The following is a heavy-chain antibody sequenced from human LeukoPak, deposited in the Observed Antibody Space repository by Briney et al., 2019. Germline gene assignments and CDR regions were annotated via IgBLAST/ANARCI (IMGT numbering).Heavy chain of an antibody. CDR2: ISWNSGSI. CDR3: AKDMWFGELLSGDSGFVFVGGPFDY. D-gene: IGHD3-10*01. J-gene: IGHJ4*02. V-gene: IGHV3-9*01. Sequence: GGSLRLSCAASGFTFDDYAMHWVRQAPGKGLEWVSGISWNSGSIGYADSVKGRFTISRDNAKNSLYLQMNSLRAEDTALYYCAKDMWFGELLSGDSGFVFVGGPFDYWGQGTLVTLSS. CDR1: GFTFDDYA.